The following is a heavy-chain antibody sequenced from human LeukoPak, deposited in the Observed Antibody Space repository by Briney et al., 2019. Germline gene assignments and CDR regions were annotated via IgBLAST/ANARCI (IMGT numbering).Heavy chain of an antibody. J-gene: IGHJ6*03. CDR3: ARISYMDV. CDR2: MNANSGNT. Sequence: ASVKVSCKASGYTFTSSGISWVRQAPGQGLEWMGWMNANSGNTNYAQKFQGRVTMTRNTSISTAYMELSSLRSEDTAVYYCARISYMDVWGQGTTVTVSS. V-gene: IGHV1-8*02. CDR1: GYTFTSSG.